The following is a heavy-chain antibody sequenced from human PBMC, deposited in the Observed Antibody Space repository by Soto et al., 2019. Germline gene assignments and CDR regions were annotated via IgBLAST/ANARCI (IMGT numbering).Heavy chain of an antibody. CDR2: ISSSGSTI. D-gene: IGHD2-2*01. CDR3: ARVDMIVVVPAAMEFERYFDY. CDR1: GFTFSDYY. J-gene: IGHJ4*02. Sequence: GGSLRLSCAASGFTFSDYYMSWIRQAPGKGLEWVSYISSSGSTIYYADSVKGRFTISRDNAKNSLYLQMNSLRAEDTAVYYCARVDMIVVVPAAMEFERYFDYWGQGTLVTVSS. V-gene: IGHV3-11*01.